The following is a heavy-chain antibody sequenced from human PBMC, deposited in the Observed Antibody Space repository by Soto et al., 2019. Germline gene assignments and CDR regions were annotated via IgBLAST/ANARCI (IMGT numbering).Heavy chain of an antibody. V-gene: IGHV4-34*01. CDR2: INHSGST. Sequence: SETLSLTCAVYGGSFSGYYWSWIRQPPGKGLEWIGEINHSGSTNYNPSLKSPVTISIDTSKNQFSLKLSSVTAADTAVYYCARLESARGSSSYVYYWGEGTLVTVSS. J-gene: IGHJ4*02. CDR1: GGSFSGYY. CDR3: ARLESARGSSSYVYY. D-gene: IGHD6-13*01.